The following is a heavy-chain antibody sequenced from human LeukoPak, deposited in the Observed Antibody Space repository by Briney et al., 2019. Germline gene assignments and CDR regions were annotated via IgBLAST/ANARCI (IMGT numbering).Heavy chain of an antibody. CDR2: MNPNSGNT. V-gene: IGHV1-8*01. J-gene: IGHJ6*02. CDR1: GYTLTSYD. Sequence: ASVKVSCKASGYTLTSYDINWVRQATGQGLEWMGWMNPNSGNTGYAQKFQGRVTMTRNTSISTAYMELSSLRSEDTAAHYCARGGIVATMVDGMDVWGQGTTVTVSS. D-gene: IGHD5-12*01. CDR3: ARGGIVATMVDGMDV.